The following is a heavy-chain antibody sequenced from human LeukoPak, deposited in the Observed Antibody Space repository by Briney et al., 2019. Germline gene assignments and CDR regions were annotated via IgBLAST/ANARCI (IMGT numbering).Heavy chain of an antibody. V-gene: IGHV1-2*02. Sequence: ASVKASCKASGYTFTGYYMHWVRQAPGQGLEWMRWINPNSGGTNYAQKFQGRVTMTRDTSISTAYMELSRLRSDDTAVYYCARDCSSTSCYASWGQGTLVTVSS. J-gene: IGHJ4*02. CDR2: INPNSGGT. CDR3: ARDCSSTSCYAS. CDR1: GYTFTGYY. D-gene: IGHD2-2*01.